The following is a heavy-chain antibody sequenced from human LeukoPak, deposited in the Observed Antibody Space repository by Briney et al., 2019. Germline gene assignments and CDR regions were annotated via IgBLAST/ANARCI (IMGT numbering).Heavy chain of an antibody. CDR1: GGSISSSSYY. D-gene: IGHD4-11*01. CDR3: ARHTFLTTVTTSWFDP. CDR2: IYYSGST. V-gene: IGHV4-39*01. J-gene: IGHJ5*02. Sequence: SETLSLTCTVSGGSISSSSYYWGWIRQPPGKGLEWIGSIYYSGSTYYNPSLKSPVTISVDTSKNQFSLKLRSVTAADTAVYYCARHTFLTTVTTSWFDPWGQGTLVTVSS.